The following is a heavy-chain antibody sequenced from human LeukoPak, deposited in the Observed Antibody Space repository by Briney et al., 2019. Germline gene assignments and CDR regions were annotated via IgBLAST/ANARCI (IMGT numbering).Heavy chain of an antibody. CDR2: IIPIFGTA. CDR1: GGTFSSYA. J-gene: IGHJ6*03. D-gene: IGHD6-6*01. CDR3: ARVVAAREGSYYYYYMDV. Sequence: SVKVSCKASGGTFSSYAISWVRQAPGQGLEWMGGIIPIFGTANYAQKFQGRVTITADKSTSTAYMELSSLRSEDTAVYYCARVVAAREGSYYYYYMDVWGKGTTVTVSS. V-gene: IGHV1-69*06.